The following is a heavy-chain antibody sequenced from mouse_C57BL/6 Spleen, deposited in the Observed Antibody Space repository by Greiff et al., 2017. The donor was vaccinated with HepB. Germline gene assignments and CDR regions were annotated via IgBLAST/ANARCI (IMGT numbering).Heavy chain of an antibody. D-gene: IGHD3-3*01. J-gene: IGHJ2*01. Sequence: EVQRVESGPGLVKPSQSLSLTCSVTGYSITSGYYWNWIRQFPGNKLEWMGYISYDGSNNYNPSLKNRISITRDTSKNQFFLKLNSVTTEDTATYYCARVAGLSYYFDYWGQGTTLTVSS. CDR1: GYSITSGYY. CDR2: ISYDGSN. V-gene: IGHV3-6*01. CDR3: ARVAGLSYYFDY.